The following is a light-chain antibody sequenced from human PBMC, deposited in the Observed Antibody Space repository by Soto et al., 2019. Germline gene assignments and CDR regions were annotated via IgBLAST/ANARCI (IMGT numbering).Light chain of an antibody. J-gene: IGKJ4*01. Sequence: DIQMTQSPSSLSASVGDRITVACRASQSIGKFLNWYHQRPGKAPKVLINVASTLRSGVPSRFSGGGSGTNFTLTINSLQPEDFGTYFCQQSLNIPLTFGGGTTVEI. CDR1: QSIGKF. CDR3: QQSLNIPLT. V-gene: IGKV1-39*01. CDR2: VAS.